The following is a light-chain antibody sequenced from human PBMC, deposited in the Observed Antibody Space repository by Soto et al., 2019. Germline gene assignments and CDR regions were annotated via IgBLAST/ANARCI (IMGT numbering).Light chain of an antibody. V-gene: IGLV9-49*03. CDR2: VGTGGIVG. Sequence: QSVLTQPPSASASLGASVTLTCTLSSAYSNYKVDWYQQRPGKGPRFVMRVGTGGIVGSKGDGIPDRFSVLGSGLNRYLTIKNIQEEDESDYHCVADHGSGTNSYVVFGGGTKLTVL. J-gene: IGLJ2*01. CDR3: VADHGSGTNSYVV. CDR1: SAYSNYK.